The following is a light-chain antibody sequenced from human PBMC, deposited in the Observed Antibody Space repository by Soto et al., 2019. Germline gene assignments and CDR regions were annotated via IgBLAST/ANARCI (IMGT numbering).Light chain of an antibody. Sequence: DIVMTQSPDSLAVSLGERATINCKSSQSVLYSSNNKNYLAWYQQKPGQPPKLLIYWASTRESGVPDRFSGSGSGTDFTLTISILQAEDVAVYYCQQYYSTPWTLGQGTKVEIK. V-gene: IGKV4-1*01. CDR2: WAS. J-gene: IGKJ1*01. CDR3: QQYYSTPWT. CDR1: QSVLYSSNNKNY.